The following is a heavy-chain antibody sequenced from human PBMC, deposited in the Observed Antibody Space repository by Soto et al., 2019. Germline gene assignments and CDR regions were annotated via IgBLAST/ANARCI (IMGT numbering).Heavy chain of an antibody. CDR2: IYNSGTT. CDR3: ASEPHSNSWGDFHH. Sequence: SETLSLTCSVSGGSVSSGDYYWNWIRQPPGKGLEWIGYIYNSGTTNYNPSLKSRVTISVDTSKNQFSLQLSSVTAADTAIYYCASEPHSNSWGDFHHWGLSTLVTVS. J-gene: IGHJ1*01. V-gene: IGHV4-61*08. CDR1: GGSVSSGDYY. D-gene: IGHD2-2*01.